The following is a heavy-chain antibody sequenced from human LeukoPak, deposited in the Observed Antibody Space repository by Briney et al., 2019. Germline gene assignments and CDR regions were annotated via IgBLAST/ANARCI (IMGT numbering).Heavy chain of an antibody. D-gene: IGHD5-18*01. CDR3: ARSPVGYSYYYYMDV. CDR1: GFTFSSYA. J-gene: IGHJ6*03. CDR2: ISGSGGST. V-gene: IGHV3-23*01. Sequence: GGSLRLSCAASGFTFSSYAMSWVRQAPGKGLEWVSAISGSGGSTYYADSVKGRFTISRDNSKNTLYLQMNSLRAEDTAVYYCARSPVGYSYYYYMDVWGKGTTVTVSS.